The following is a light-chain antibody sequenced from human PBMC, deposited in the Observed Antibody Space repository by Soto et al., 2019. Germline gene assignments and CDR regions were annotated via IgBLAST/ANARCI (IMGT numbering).Light chain of an antibody. J-gene: IGKJ1*01. Sequence: VVLTEFPGTLSLSPWGTATLWCGSSQRVSNNFLGWYQQKPGLPPRLLIYDATSRANGIPDRFSGSGSGTDFTLTISSLQAEDVAVYYCQQYYTTPLTFGQGTKVDIK. CDR1: QRVSNNF. CDR3: QQYYTTPLT. V-gene: IGKV3D-20*01. CDR2: DAT.